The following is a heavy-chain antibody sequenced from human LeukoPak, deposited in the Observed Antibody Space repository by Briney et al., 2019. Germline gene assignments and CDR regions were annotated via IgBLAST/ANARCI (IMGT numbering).Heavy chain of an antibody. D-gene: IGHD6-19*01. J-gene: IGHJ3*02. CDR2: IKQDGSEK. Sequence: GGSLRLSCAASGFTFSSYWMSWVRQAPGKGLEWVANIKQDGSEKYYVDSVKGRFTISRDNAKNSLYLQMNSLRAEDTAVYYCAKDLRGWLHAFDIWGQGTMVTVSS. V-gene: IGHV3-7*01. CDR1: GFTFSSYW. CDR3: AKDLRGWLHAFDI.